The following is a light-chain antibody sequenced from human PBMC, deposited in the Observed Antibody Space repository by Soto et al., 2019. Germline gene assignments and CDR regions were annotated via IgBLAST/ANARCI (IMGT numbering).Light chain of an antibody. CDR1: QSVSSY. V-gene: IGKV3-11*01. Sequence: EIVLTQSPATVSLSPGERATLSCRASQSVSSYLAWYQQKPGQAPRLLIYGASTRATGIPARFSGSGSGTEFTLTISSLQSEDFAVYYCQQRSNWPTFGQGTRLEI. CDR3: QQRSNWPT. CDR2: GAS. J-gene: IGKJ5*01.